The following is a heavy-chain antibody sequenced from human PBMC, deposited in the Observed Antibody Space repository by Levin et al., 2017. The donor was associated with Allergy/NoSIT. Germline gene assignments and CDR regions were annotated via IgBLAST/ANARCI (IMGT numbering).Heavy chain of an antibody. CDR2: ISNDGSNK. Sequence: GESLKISCAASGFIFSRYGMHWVRQSPGKGLDWVAAISNDGSNKYYGDDVKGRFSISRDNSKNTVYLQMNSLRSEDTAVYYCAKDREVWSDRSDTYGMEVWGQGTSVTVS. J-gene: IGHJ6*02. D-gene: IGHD3-3*01. CDR3: AKDREVWSDRSDTYGMEV. V-gene: IGHV3-30*18. CDR1: GFIFSRYG.